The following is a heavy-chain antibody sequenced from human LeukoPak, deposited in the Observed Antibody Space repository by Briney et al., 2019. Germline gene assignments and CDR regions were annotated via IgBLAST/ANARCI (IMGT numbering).Heavy chain of an antibody. J-gene: IGHJ4*02. CDR2: IYYSGST. Sequence: SETLSLTCTVSGGSISSYYWSWIRQPPGKGLEWIGYIYYSGSTNYNPSLKSRVTISVDTSKNQFSLQLNSVTPEDTAVYYCASSRRGIAARGFDYWGQGTLVTVSS. CDR1: GGSISSYY. CDR3: ASSRRGIAARGFDY. V-gene: IGHV4-59*12. D-gene: IGHD6-6*01.